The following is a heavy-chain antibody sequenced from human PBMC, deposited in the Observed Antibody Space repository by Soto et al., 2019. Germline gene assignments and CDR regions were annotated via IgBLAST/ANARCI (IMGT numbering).Heavy chain of an antibody. Sequence: PGGSLRLSCAASGFTFDDYAMHWVRQAPGKGLEWVSGISWNSGSIGYADSVKGRFTISRDNAKNSLYLQMNSLRAEDTALYYCAKAKGRGYSYGTYYFDYWGQGTLVTVSS. CDR3: AKAKGRGYSYGTYYFDY. J-gene: IGHJ4*02. CDR2: ISWNSGSI. CDR1: GFTFDDYA. D-gene: IGHD5-18*01. V-gene: IGHV3-9*01.